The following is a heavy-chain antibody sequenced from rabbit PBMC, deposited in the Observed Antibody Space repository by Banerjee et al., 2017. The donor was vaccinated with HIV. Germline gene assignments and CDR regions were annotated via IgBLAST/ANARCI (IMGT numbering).Heavy chain of an antibody. CDR2: INTSSGNT. D-gene: IGHD3-3*01. CDR3: ARHFTDSRSYAFNL. V-gene: IGHV1S45*01. J-gene: IGHJ4*01. Sequence: QEQLVESGGGLVTLGGSLKLSCKASGVDFSSYYYMCWVRQAPGKGLEWIACINTSSGNTVYANWAKGRFTISKTSSTTVTLQMTSLTAADTATYFCARHFTDSRSYAFNLWGPGTLVTVS. CDR1: GVDFSSYYY.